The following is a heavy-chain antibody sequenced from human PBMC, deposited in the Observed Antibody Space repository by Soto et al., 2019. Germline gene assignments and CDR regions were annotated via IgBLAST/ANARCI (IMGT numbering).Heavy chain of an antibody. D-gene: IGHD2-8*01. CDR3: ARGFFAAVYAAPYDH. CDR2: VRYDGRAE. V-gene: IGHV3-33*01. J-gene: IGHJ4*02. Sequence: QVQLVESGGGVVQPGTSLRLSCAASGFTFSTYGMHWVRQAPGKGLEYVAGVRYDGRAEYYVDSVRGRFTISRDNYKNILSLQMSSLRAEDTAVYYGARGFFAAVYAAPYDHLGQGTPVTVS. CDR1: GFTFSTYG.